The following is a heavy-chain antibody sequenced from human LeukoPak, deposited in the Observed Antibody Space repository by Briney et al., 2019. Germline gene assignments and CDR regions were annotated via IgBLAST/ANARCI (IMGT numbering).Heavy chain of an antibody. CDR1: GGTFSSYV. CDR2: IIPIFGTA. CDR3: ARDWNYYAFDI. J-gene: IGHJ3*02. V-gene: IGHV1-69*05. D-gene: IGHD1-7*01. Sequence: ASVKVSCKASGGTFSSYVISWVRQAPGQGLEWMGGIIPIFGTANYAQKFQGRVTITTDESTSTAYMELSSLRSEDTAVYYCARDWNYYAFDIWGQGTMVTVSS.